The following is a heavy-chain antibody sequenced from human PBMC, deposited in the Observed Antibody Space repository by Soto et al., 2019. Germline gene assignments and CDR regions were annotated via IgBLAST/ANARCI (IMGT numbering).Heavy chain of an antibody. D-gene: IGHD3-22*01. J-gene: IGHJ5*02. Sequence: SETLSHTCSVSGGSSINSYWAWIRQPTGEGLEWIGSIYHTGNAYYNPSLKSRVTISVDTSKNQFSLKLTSVTAADAALYYCARDFFDSSDYTTNWFDPWGQGTLVTVSS. CDR2: IYHTGNA. CDR1: GGSSINSY. CDR3: ARDFFDSSDYTTNWFDP. V-gene: IGHV4-59*05.